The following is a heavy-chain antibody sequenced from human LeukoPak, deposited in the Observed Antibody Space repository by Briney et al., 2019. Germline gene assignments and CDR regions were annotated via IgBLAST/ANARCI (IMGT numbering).Heavy chain of an antibody. J-gene: IGHJ6*03. CDR2: IKSKTDGGTT. CDR3: TTVSDGDYYYYYMDV. Sequence: WGSLRLSCAASGFTFSNAWMSWVRQAPGKGLEWVGRIKSKTDGGTTDYAAPVKGRFTISRDDSKNTLYLQMNSLKTEDTAVYYCTTVSDGDYYYYYMDVWGKGTTVTVSS. CDR1: GFTFSNAW. V-gene: IGHV3-15*01. D-gene: IGHD2-21*02.